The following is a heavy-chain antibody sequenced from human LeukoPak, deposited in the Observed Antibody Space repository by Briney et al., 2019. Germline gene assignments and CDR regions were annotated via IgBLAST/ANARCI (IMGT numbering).Heavy chain of an antibody. J-gene: IGHJ4*02. CDR2: IKPDGSDK. Sequence: GGSLRLSCAASGFTFSSYWMSWVRQAPGKGLEGGASIKPDGSDKNYVDSVKGRFTIYRDNAKNSLYLQVNSPRAEDTAVYYCATYSGSSGASDYWGQGTLVTVSS. D-gene: IGHD5-12*01. CDR3: ATYSGSSGASDY. CDR1: GFTFSSYW. V-gene: IGHV3-7*01.